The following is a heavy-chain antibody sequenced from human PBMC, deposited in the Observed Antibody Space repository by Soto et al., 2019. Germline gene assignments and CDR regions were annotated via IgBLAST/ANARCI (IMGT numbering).Heavy chain of an antibody. Sequence: QVQLVQSGAEVKKPGASVKVSCKASGYTFTGHYIHWVRQAPEQGPEWMGEVSCETGGTKYAQKFQGRVTMTRDTSSTTVYMELRNLSPDDTAVYYCGRGRHGQLGVFYWCQRTLVTVSS. J-gene: IGHJ4*02. CDR2: VSCETGGT. CDR3: GRGRHGQLGVFY. V-gene: IGHV1-2*02. CDR1: GYTFTGHY. D-gene: IGHD1-1*01.